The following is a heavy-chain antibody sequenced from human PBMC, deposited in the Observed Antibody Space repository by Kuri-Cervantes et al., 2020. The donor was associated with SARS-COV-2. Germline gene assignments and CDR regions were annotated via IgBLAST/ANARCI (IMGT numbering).Heavy chain of an antibody. Sequence: GSLRLSCTVSGGSISSSSYYWGWIRQPPGKGLEWIGSIYYSGSTYYNPSLKSRVSISVDTSKNQFSLKLSSVTAADTAVWIRTDYWGQGTLVTVSS. CDR2: IYYSGST. CDR3: TDY. CDR1: GGSISSSSYY. V-gene: IGHV4-39*07. J-gene: IGHJ4*02.